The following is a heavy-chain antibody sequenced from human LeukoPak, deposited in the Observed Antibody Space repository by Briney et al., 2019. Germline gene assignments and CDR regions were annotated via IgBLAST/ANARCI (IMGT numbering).Heavy chain of an antibody. CDR2: ISSSSTI. V-gene: IGHV3-48*01. J-gene: IGHJ4*02. CDR1: GFTFSSYH. D-gene: IGHD3-22*01. CDR3: ARAQYYSDNTGYYYLHY. Sequence: GGSLRLSCVGSGFTFSSYHMNWVRQAPGKGLEWVSYISSSSTIYYADSVKGRFTISRDNAKNSLYLQTSSLRVEDTAVYYCARAQYYSDNTGYYYLHYWGQGALVTVSS.